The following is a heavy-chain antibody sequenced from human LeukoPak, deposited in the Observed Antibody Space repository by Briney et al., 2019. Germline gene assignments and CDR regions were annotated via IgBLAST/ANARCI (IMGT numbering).Heavy chain of an antibody. CDR2: IWYDGSNK. D-gene: IGHD3-9*01. Sequence: GGSLRLSCAASGFTFSSYGMYWVRQAPGKGLEWVAVIWYDGSNKYYADSVKGRFTISRDNSKNTLYLQMNSLRAEDTAVYYCARGDFRDILTGYYIVPKGAEYFQHWGQGTLVTVSS. J-gene: IGHJ1*01. CDR3: ARGDFRDILTGYYIVPKGAEYFQH. V-gene: IGHV3-33*01. CDR1: GFTFSSYG.